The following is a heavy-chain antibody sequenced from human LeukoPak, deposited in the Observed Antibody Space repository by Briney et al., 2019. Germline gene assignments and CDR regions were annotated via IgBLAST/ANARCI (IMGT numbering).Heavy chain of an antibody. CDR1: GFTFSSYA. CDR3: AKDPPSSGTTFDY. CDR2: ISGNGGAT. J-gene: IGHJ4*02. Sequence: GGSLRLSCAASGFTFSSYAMSWVRQAPGMGLEWVSTISGNGGATYYADSVKGRFTISRDNPKNTLYLQMNSLRAEDTAVYYCAKDPPSSGTTFDYWGQGTLVTVSS. D-gene: IGHD2/OR15-2a*01. V-gene: IGHV3-23*01.